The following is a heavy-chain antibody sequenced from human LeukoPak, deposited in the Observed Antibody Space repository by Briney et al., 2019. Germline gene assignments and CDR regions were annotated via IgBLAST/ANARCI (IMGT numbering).Heavy chain of an antibody. CDR3: ARGTAVPPNHNYYDSSGYYYFFDY. V-gene: IGHV1-69*13. CDR2: IIPIFGTA. Sequence: ASVKVSCKASGATFSSYAISWVRQAPGQGLEWMGGIIPIFGTANYAQKFQGRVTITADESTSTAYVELSSLRSEDTAVYYCARGTAVPPNHNYYDSSGYYYFFDYWGQGTLVTVSS. CDR1: GATFSSYA. J-gene: IGHJ4*02. D-gene: IGHD3-22*01.